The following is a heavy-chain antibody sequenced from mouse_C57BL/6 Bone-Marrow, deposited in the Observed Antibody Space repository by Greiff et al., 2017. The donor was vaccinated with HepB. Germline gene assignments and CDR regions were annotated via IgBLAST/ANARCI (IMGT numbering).Heavy chain of an antibody. CDR2: INPSNGGT. J-gene: IGHJ4*01. Sequence: QVHVKQPGTELVKPGASVKLSCKASGYTFTSYWMHWVKQRPGQGLEWIGNINPSNGGTNYNEKFKSKATLTVDKSSSTAYMQLSSLTSEDSAVYYCARGQIYYGYDAGAMDYWGQGTSVTVSS. CDR3: ARGQIYYGYDAGAMDY. CDR1: GYTFTSYW. D-gene: IGHD2-2*01. V-gene: IGHV1-53*01.